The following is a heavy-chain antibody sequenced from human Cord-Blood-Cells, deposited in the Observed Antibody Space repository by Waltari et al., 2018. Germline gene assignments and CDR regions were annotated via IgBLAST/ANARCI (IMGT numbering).Heavy chain of an antibody. CDR3: TTDRTSTIVLVVYANDAFDI. CDR2: IKSKTDGGTT. Sequence: EVQLVESGGGLVKPGGSLRLSCAASGFTFSNAWMSWVRPAPGKGLEWVGRIKSKTDGGTTDYAAPVKGRFTISRDDSKNTLYLQMNSLKTEDTAVYYCTTDRTSTIVLVVYANDAFDIWGQGTMVTVSS. CDR1: GFTFSNAW. J-gene: IGHJ3*02. D-gene: IGHD2-8*02. V-gene: IGHV3-15*01.